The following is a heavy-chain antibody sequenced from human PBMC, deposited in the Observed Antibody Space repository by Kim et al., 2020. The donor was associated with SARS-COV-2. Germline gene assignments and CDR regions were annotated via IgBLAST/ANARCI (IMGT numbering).Heavy chain of an antibody. J-gene: IGHJ3*02. CDR2: IYPGDSDT. CDR1: GYSFTSYW. V-gene: IGHV5-51*01. CDR3: ASQGDYYYDSSGYDDAFDI. Sequence: GESLKISCNGSGYSFTSYWIGWVRQMPGKGLEWMGIIYPGDSDTRYSPSFQGQVTISADKSISTAYLQWSSLKASDTAMYYCASQGDYYYDSSGYDDAFDIWGQGTMVTVSS. D-gene: IGHD3-22*01.